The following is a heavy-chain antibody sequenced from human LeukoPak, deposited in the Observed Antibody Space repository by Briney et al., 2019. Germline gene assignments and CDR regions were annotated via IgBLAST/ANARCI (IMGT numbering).Heavy chain of an antibody. CDR2: IYHSGST. CDR3: ARGLGGLNYGDYFDY. V-gene: IGHV4-30-2*01. Sequence: SETLSLTCAVSGGSISSGGYSWRWIRQPPGKGLEWIGYIYHSGSTYYNPSLKSRVTISVDRSKNQFSLKLSSVTAADTAVYYCARGLGGLNYGDYFDYWGQGTLVTVSS. CDR1: GGSISSGGYS. J-gene: IGHJ4*02. D-gene: IGHD4-17*01.